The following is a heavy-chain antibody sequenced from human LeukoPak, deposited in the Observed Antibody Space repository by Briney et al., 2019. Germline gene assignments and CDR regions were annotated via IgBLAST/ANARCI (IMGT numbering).Heavy chain of an antibody. CDR1: GFTFSSYE. V-gene: IGHV3-48*03. CDR2: ISSSGSTI. Sequence: GGSLRLSCAASGFTFSSYEMNRVRQAPGKGLEWVSYISSSGSTIYYADSVKGRFTISRDNAKNSLYLQMNSLRAEDTAVYYCARVPLYSSGWYAEIDYWGQGTLVTVSS. CDR3: ARVPLYSSGWYAEIDY. J-gene: IGHJ4*02. D-gene: IGHD6-19*01.